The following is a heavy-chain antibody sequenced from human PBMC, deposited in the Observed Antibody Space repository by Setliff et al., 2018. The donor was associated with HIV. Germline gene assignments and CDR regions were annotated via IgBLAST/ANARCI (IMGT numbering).Heavy chain of an antibody. D-gene: IGHD3-10*01. V-gene: IGHV3-7*01. CDR1: GFTFSSHW. CDR3: ARKLRPGHGVDV. J-gene: IGHJ6*02. Sequence: HPGGSLRLSCAVSGFTFSSHWMVWVRQAPGKGLEWVANINQDGSEKNYVDSVKGRFTISRDNAKNSMDLQMNSLRAEDTAIYYCARKLRPGHGVDVWGQGTTVTVSS. CDR2: INQDGSEK.